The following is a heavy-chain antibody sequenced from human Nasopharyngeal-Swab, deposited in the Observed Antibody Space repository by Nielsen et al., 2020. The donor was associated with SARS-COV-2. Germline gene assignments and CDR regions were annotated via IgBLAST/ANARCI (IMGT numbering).Heavy chain of an antibody. CDR2: INPNSGGT. D-gene: IGHD3-22*01. Sequence: ASVKVSCKASGYTFTGYYMHWVRQAPGQGLEWMGWINPNSGGTNYAQKFQGWVTMTRDTSISTAYMELSRLRSDDTAVYYCARLLTYYYDSSGYRWANAFDIWGQGTMVTVSS. CDR3: ARLLTYYYDSSGYRWANAFDI. V-gene: IGHV1-2*04. J-gene: IGHJ3*02. CDR1: GYTFTGYY.